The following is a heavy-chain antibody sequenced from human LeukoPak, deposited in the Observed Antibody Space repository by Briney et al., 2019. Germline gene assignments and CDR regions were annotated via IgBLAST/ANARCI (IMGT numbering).Heavy chain of an antibody. CDR3: ARHSNRGVIMSWFDP. D-gene: IGHD3-10*01. Sequence: ASVKVSCKASGGTFSSYAISWVRQAPGQGLEWMGGIIPIFGTANYAQKFQGRVTITADESTSTAYMELSSLRSEDTAVYYCARHSNRGVIMSWFDPWGQGTLVTVSS. CDR2: IIPIFGTA. J-gene: IGHJ5*02. V-gene: IGHV1-69*01. CDR1: GGTFSSYA.